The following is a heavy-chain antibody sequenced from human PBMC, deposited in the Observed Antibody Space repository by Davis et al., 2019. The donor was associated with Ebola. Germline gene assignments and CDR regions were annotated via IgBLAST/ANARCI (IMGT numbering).Heavy chain of an antibody. CDR3: ARGRFQFGSGWYVDY. CDR1: GFTFDDYA. J-gene: IGHJ4*02. Sequence: SLKISCAASGFTFDDYAMHWVRQAPGKGLEWVSGISWNSGSIGYADSVKGRFTISRDNAKNSLYVQMNSLRDEDTAVYYCARGRFQFGSGWYVDYWGQGTLVTVSS. CDR2: ISWNSGSI. D-gene: IGHD6-19*01. V-gene: IGHV3-9*01.